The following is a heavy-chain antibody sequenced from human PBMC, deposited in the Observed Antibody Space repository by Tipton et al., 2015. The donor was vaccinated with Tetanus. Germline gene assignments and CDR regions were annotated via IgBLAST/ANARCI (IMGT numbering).Heavy chain of an antibody. D-gene: IGHD2-15*01. CDR3: ASFSDGYFDY. CDR2: IYPDDSDT. J-gene: IGHJ4*02. V-gene: IGHV5-51*01. CDR1: GYDFNYYW. Sequence: QLVQSGAEVKKPGESLKISCKASGYDFNYYWIGWVRQMPGKGLEWMGFIYPDDSDTRYSPSFQGQVTFSADESISTAYLQWSSLKASDTAIYYCASFSDGYFDYWGQGTLVTVSS.